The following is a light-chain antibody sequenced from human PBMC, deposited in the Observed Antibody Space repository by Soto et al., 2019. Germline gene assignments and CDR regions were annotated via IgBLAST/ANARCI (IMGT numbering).Light chain of an antibody. V-gene: IGKV1-39*01. J-gene: IGKJ1*01. CDR3: KQSYSPLWT. CDR2: AAS. CDR1: QSISNY. Sequence: DIQMTQSPSSLSASVGDRVTITCRASQSISNYLNWYQHKAGKAPKVLIYAASSLQRGVPSRFSGSGSGTDFTLIISSLQPEDFATYYCKQSYSPLWTFGQGTKVDIK.